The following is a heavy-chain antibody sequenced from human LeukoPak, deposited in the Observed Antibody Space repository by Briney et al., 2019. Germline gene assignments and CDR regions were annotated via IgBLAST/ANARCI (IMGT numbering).Heavy chain of an antibody. J-gene: IGHJ4*02. V-gene: IGHV3-48*04. CDR3: AKDRSSRYGSGSHDY. CDR2: ISSSGSTI. Sequence: GGSLRLSCAASGFTFSSYWMSWVRQAPGKGLEWVSYISSSGSTIYYADSVKGRFTISRDNAKNSLYLQMNSLRAEDTAVYYCAKDRSSRYGSGSHDYWGQGTLVTVSS. D-gene: IGHD3-10*01. CDR1: GFTFSSYW.